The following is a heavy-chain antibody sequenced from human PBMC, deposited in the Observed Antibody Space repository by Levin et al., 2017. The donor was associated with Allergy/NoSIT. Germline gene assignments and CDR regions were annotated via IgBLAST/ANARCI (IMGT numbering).Heavy chain of an antibody. J-gene: IGHJ6*03. D-gene: IGHD2-21*02. Sequence: GSLRLSCAASGFTVSSNYMSWVRQAPGKGLEWVSVIYSGGSTYYADSVKGRFTISRDNSKNTQYLQMNSLRAEDTAVYYCARGPVVVTATYDYYMDVWGKGTTVTVSS. CDR1: GFTVSSNY. CDR2: IYSGGST. V-gene: IGHV3-53*01. CDR3: ARGPVVVTATYDYYMDV.